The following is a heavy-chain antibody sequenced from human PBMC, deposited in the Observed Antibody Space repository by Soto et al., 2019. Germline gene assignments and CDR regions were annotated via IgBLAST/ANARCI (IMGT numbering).Heavy chain of an antibody. CDR2: IYPGDSDT. V-gene: IGHV5-51*01. CDR3: ARHGDRDYYYYGMDV. CDR1: GYSFTSYW. J-gene: IGHJ6*02. D-gene: IGHD3-22*01. Sequence: ESLKISCKGSGYSFTSYWIGWVRQMPGKGLEWMGIIYPGDSDTRYSPSFQGQVTISADKSISTAYLQWSSLKASDTAMYYCARHGDRDYYYYGMDVWGQGTTVTVSS.